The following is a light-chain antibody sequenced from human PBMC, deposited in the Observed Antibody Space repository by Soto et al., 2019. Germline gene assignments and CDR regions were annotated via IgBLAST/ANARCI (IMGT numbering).Light chain of an antibody. CDR2: SNN. V-gene: IGLV1-44*01. CDR1: SSNIGSNT. Sequence: QSVLTQPPSASGTPGQRATISCSGSSSNIGSNTVNWYQQRPGTAPKLLIYSNNQRPSGVPDRFSGSKSGTSASLAISGLQSEDEADYYCAAWDDSLNGRYVFGTGTKVTVL. J-gene: IGLJ1*01. CDR3: AAWDDSLNGRYV.